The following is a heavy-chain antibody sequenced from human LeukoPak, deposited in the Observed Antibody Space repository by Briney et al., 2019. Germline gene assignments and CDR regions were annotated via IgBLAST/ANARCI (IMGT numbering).Heavy chain of an antibody. Sequence: PGGSLRLSCAASGFTFNGYWMSWVRQAPGKGLEWVANIKEDGSAQYYVGFVKGRFTISRDNAKNSLNLQMNSLRAEDTAVYYCATSSNAPGNHWGQRTLVTVSS. V-gene: IGHV3-7*01. D-gene: IGHD2-2*01. CDR2: IKEDGSAQ. CDR1: GFTFNGYW. CDR3: ATSSNAPGNH. J-gene: IGHJ5*02.